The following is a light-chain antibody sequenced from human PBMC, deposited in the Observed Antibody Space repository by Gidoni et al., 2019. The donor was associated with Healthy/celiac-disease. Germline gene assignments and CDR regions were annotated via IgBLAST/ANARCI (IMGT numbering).Light chain of an antibody. J-gene: IGKJ2*03. Sequence: DIQMTQSPSTLSASVGDRDTITCRASQSISSWLAWYQQKPGKAPKLLIYKASSLESGVPSRFSGSGSGTEFTLTISSLQPDDFATYYCQQYNSYSPERSFGQGTKLEIK. CDR3: QQYNSYSPERS. CDR2: KAS. CDR1: QSISSW. V-gene: IGKV1-5*03.